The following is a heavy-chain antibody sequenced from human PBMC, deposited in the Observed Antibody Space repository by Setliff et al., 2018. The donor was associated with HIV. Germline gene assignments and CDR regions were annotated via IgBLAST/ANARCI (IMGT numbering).Heavy chain of an antibody. CDR2: IKQEGREK. CDR1: GFTFSSCA. J-gene: IGHJ4*02. CDR3: AFRGFGDSLSWFPLRY. D-gene: IGHD3-10*01. V-gene: IGHV3-7*03. Sequence: LRLSCAASGFTFSSCAMTWVRQAPGKGLEWVANIKQEGREKYYVDSVKGRFTISRDNSKNTLYLQMNSLRAEDTAVYYCAFRGFGDSLSWFPLRYWGQGTLVTVSS.